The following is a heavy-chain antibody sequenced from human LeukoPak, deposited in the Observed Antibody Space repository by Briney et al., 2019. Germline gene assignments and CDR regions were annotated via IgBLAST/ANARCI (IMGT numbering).Heavy chain of an antibody. D-gene: IGHD4-17*01. Sequence: GGSLRLSCAASGFTFSSYAMHWVRRAPGKGLEWVSVISYDGSNKYYADSVKGRFTISRDNSKNTLYLQMNSLRAEDTAVYYCARGDYGDYRGGHFDLWGRGTLVTVSS. CDR3: ARGDYGDYRGGHFDL. CDR1: GFTFSSYA. J-gene: IGHJ2*01. V-gene: IGHV3-30-3*01. CDR2: ISYDGSNK.